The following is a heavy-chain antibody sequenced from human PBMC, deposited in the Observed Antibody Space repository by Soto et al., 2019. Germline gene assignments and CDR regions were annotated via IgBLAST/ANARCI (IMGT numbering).Heavy chain of an antibody. V-gene: IGHV4-59*01. J-gene: IGHJ4*02. CDR3: ARAETD. Sequence: SETLSLTCTVSGGPISSYYWSWIRQPPGKGLEWIGYIYYSGSTNYNPSLKSRVTISVDTSKNQFSLKLSSVTAADTAVYYCARAETDWGQGTLVTVSS. CDR2: IYYSGST. CDR1: GGPISSYY.